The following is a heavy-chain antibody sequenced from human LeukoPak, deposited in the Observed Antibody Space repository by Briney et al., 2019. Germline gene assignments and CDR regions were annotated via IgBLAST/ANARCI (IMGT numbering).Heavy chain of an antibody. CDR3: AGTYYGFWSGYYPHYYYYYMDV. CDR1: GGSISSYY. CDR2: IYYSGST. D-gene: IGHD3-3*01. V-gene: IGHV4-59*01. Sequence: KPSETLSLTCTVSGGSISSYYWSWIRQPPGKGLEWIGYIYYSGSTNYNPSLKSRVTISVDTSKNQFSLKLSSVTAADTAVYYCAGTYYGFWSGYYPHYYYYYMDVWGKGTTVTVSS. J-gene: IGHJ6*03.